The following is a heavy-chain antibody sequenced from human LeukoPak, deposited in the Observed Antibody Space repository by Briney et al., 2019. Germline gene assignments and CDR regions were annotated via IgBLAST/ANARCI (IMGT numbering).Heavy chain of an antibody. CDR3: ARVIKGSLGYCSGGSCYPPPYFDY. CDR1: GGPVSSGSYY. D-gene: IGHD2-15*01. CDR2: IYYSGST. Sequence: SETLSLTCTVSGGPVSSGSYYWSWIRQPPGKGLEWIGYIYYSGSTNYNPSLKSRVTISVDTSKNQFSLKLSSVTAADTAVYYCARVIKGSLGYCSGGSCYPPPYFDYWGQGTLVTVSS. V-gene: IGHV4-61*01. J-gene: IGHJ4*02.